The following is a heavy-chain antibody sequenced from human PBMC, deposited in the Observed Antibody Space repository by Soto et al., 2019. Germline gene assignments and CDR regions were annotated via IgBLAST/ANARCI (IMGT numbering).Heavy chain of an antibody. D-gene: IGHD5-12*01. CDR3: AVGGDGYNYFYYYGMDV. CDR1: GGTFSSYA. Sequence: QVQLVQSGAEVKKPGSSVKVSCKASGGTFSSYAISWVRQAPGQGLEWMGGIIPIFGTANYAQKFQGRVTITADKSTSTAYMELSSLRSEDTAVYYCAVGGDGYNYFYYYGMDVWGQGTTVTVSS. V-gene: IGHV1-69*06. J-gene: IGHJ6*02. CDR2: IIPIFGTA.